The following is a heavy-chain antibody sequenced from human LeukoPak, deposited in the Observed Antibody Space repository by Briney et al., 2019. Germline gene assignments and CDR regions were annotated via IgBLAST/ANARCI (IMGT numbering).Heavy chain of an antibody. Sequence: PGGSLRLSCAASGFTFSSYWMSWVSQAPGKGLERVANIKQDGSEKYYVDSVEGRLTISRDNAKNSLYLQMNSLRAEDTAVYYCARDDCSSISCYHNWFDPWGQGTLVTVSS. CDR3: ARDDCSSISCYHNWFDP. CDR1: GFTFSSYW. CDR2: IKQDGSEK. D-gene: IGHD2-2*01. V-gene: IGHV3-7*01. J-gene: IGHJ5*02.